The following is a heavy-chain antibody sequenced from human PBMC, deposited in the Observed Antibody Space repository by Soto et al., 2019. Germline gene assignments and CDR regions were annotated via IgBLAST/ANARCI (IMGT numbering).Heavy chain of an antibody. J-gene: IGHJ4*02. Sequence: GGSLRLSCAASGFTFSGYAMSWVRQAPGKGLERVSTISASGGTTYYADSVKGRFTISRDNSKNTLYLQMNFLRAGDTAVYYCAKDWSASGSKNYFDYWGQGT. CDR3: AKDWSASGSKNYFDY. CDR2: ISASGGTT. D-gene: IGHD3-10*01. V-gene: IGHV3-23*01. CDR1: GFTFSGYA.